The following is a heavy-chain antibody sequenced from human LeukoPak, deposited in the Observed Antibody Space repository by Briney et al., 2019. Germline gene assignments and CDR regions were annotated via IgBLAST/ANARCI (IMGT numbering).Heavy chain of an antibody. D-gene: IGHD3-3*01. CDR2: ISGSGGST. V-gene: IGHV3-23*01. Sequence: GGSLRLSCAASGFTFSSYAMRWVRQAPGKGLEWVSAISGSGGSTYYADSVKGRFTISRDNSKNTLYLQMNSLRAEDTAVYYCAKGSRHGYDFWSGYYPLAFDIWGQGTMVTVSS. CDR1: GFTFSSYA. J-gene: IGHJ3*02. CDR3: AKGSRHGYDFWSGYYPLAFDI.